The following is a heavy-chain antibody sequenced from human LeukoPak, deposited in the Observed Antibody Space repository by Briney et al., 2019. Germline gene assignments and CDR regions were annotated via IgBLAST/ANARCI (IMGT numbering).Heavy chain of an antibody. J-gene: IGHJ4*02. CDR3: ARQGSGYYYHYFDY. V-gene: IGHV4-34*01. D-gene: IGHD3-22*01. CDR1: GGSFSGYY. Sequence: PETLSLTCAVYGGSFSGYYWSWIRQPPGKGLEWIGEINHSGSTYYNPSLKSRVTISVDTSKNQFSLKLSSVTAADTAVYYCARQGSGYYYHYFDYWGQGTLVTVSS. CDR2: INHSGST.